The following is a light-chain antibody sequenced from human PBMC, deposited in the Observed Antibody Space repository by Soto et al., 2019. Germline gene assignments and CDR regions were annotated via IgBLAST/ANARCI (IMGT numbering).Light chain of an antibody. CDR3: QHSANWPPVAT. CDR2: DAS. J-gene: IGKJ4*01. CDR1: QSVSSY. V-gene: IGKV3-11*01. Sequence: EIVLTQSPATLSLSPGERATLSCRASQSVSSYLAWYQQVPGQAPSLLIYDASNRATGISARFSGSGSVTDFTLTISSLEPEDFADYYCQHSANWPPVATFGGGTKVEIK.